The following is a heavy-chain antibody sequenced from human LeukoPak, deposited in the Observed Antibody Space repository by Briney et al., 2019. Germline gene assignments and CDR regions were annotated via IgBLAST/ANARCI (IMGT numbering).Heavy chain of an antibody. J-gene: IGHJ4*02. CDR2: IYYSGST. D-gene: IGHD1-26*01. CDR3: ARHSGSYRFDY. Sequence: SETLSLTCTVSGGSISSYYWSWIRQPPGKGLEWIGYIYYSGSTYYNPSLKSRVTISVDTSKNQFSLKLSSVTAADTAVYYCARHSGSYRFDYWGQGTLVTVSS. CDR1: GGSISSYY. V-gene: IGHV4-59*04.